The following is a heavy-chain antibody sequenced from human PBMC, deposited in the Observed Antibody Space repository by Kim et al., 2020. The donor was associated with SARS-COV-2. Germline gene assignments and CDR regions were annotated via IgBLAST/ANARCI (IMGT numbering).Heavy chain of an antibody. CDR3: ARGSRGIFY. CDR2: IYYSGST. D-gene: IGHD3-16*01. V-gene: IGHV4-59*01. Sequence: SETLSLTCTVSGGSISSYYWSWIRQPPGKGLEWIGYIYYSGSTNYNPSLKSRVTISVDTSKNQFSLKLSSVTAADTAVYYCARGSRGIFYWGQGTLVTVSS. J-gene: IGHJ4*02. CDR1: GGSISSYY.